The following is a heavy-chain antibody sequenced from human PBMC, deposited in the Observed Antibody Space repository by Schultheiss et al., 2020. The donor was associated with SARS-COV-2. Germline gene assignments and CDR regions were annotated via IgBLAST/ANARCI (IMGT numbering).Heavy chain of an antibody. Sequence: ASVKVSCKASGGTFSSYAISWVRQAPGQGLEWMGWINPNSGGTNYAQKFQGRVTMTRNTSISTAYMELSSLRSDDTAVYYCARVARRGSSSSAFDYWGQGTLVTVSS. CDR2: INPNSGGT. V-gene: IGHV1-8*02. CDR3: ARVARRGSSSSAFDY. CDR1: GGTFSSYA. D-gene: IGHD6-6*01. J-gene: IGHJ4*02.